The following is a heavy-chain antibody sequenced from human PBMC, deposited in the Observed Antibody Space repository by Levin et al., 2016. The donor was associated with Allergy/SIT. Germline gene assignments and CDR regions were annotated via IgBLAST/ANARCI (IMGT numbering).Heavy chain of an antibody. CDR3: ATSRDGYNYWYFDL. CDR1: GFTFSTYS. Sequence: ESLKISCAASGFTFSTYSMNWVRQAPGKGLEWIGYIYYSGSTNYNPSLKSRVTISVDTSKNQFSLKLSSVTAADTAVYFCATSRDGYNYWYFDLWGRGTLVTVSS. CDR2: IYYSGST. D-gene: IGHD5-24*01. J-gene: IGHJ2*01. V-gene: IGHV4-59*01.